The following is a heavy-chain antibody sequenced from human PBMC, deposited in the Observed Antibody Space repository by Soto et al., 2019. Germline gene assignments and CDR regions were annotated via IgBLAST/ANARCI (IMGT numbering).Heavy chain of an antibody. D-gene: IGHD2-2*02. CDR3: ARERDIVVVPAAIRAAFDI. Sequence: QVQLVQSGAELKKPGSSVKVSCKASGGTFSSYAISWVRQAPGQGLEWMGGIIPIFGTANYAQKFQGRVTITADKSTSTAYMELSSLRSEDTALYYCARERDIVVVPAAIRAAFDIWGQGTMVTVSS. CDR1: GGTFSSYA. CDR2: IIPIFGTA. J-gene: IGHJ3*02. V-gene: IGHV1-69*06.